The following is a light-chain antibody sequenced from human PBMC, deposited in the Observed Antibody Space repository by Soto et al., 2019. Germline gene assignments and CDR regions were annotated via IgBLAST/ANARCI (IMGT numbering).Light chain of an antibody. CDR2: YAT. V-gene: IGKV3D-15*01. Sequence: DIVMTQSPATLSVSPGEGVTLSCWASQNVDFDLAWYQQRPGQAPRLLIYYATTRAAGIPARFSGSGFGTECALTISNLQAEDFALYYCQHHHNWPPYTFGHGTNVEI. CDR1: QNVDFD. CDR3: QHHHNWPPYT. J-gene: IGKJ2*01.